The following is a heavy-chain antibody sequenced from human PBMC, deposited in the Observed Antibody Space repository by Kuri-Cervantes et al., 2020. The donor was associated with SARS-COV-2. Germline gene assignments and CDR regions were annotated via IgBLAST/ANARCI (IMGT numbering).Heavy chain of an antibody. CDR1: GGSISSGGYY. V-gene: IGHV4-31*03. CDR3: ARGGYDYVWGSYRYGMDV. Sequence: SETLSLTCTVSGGSISSGGYYWSWIRPHPGKGLEWIGYIYYSGSTYYNPSLKSRVTISVDTSKNQFSLKLSSVTAADTAVYYCARGGYDYVWGSYRYGMDVWGQGTTVTVSS. J-gene: IGHJ6*02. CDR2: IYYSGST. D-gene: IGHD3-16*02.